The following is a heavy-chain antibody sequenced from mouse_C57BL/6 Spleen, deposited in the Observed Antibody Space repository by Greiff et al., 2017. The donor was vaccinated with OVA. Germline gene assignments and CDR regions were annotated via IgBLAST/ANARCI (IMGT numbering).Heavy chain of an antibody. J-gene: IGHJ2*01. D-gene: IGHD2-4*01. CDR2: INPNNGGT. Sequence: EVQLQQSGPELVKPGASVKISCKASGYTFTDYYMNWVKQSHGKSLEWIGDINPNNGGTSYNQKFKGKATLTVDKSSSTAYMELRSLTSEDSAVYYGAREGDDYDEDYFDYWGQGTTLTVSS. V-gene: IGHV1-26*01. CDR3: AREGDDYDEDYFDY. CDR1: GYTFTDYY.